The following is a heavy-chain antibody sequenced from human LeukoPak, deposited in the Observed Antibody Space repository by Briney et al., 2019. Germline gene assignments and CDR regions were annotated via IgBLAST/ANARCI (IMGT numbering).Heavy chain of an antibody. V-gene: IGHV4-61*02. D-gene: IGHD1-20*01. CDR1: GGSISSGSYY. Sequence: PSETLSLTCTVSGGSISSGSYYWSWIRQPAGKGLEWIGRIYPSGSTNYNPSLKSRVTISVDTSKNQFSLKLSSVTAADTAVYYCATERRDNWKKTFDIWGQGTMVTVSS. J-gene: IGHJ3*02. CDR2: IYPSGST. CDR3: ATERRDNWKKTFDI.